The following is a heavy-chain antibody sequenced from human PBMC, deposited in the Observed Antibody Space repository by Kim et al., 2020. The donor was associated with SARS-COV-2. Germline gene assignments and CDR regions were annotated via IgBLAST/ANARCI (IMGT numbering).Heavy chain of an antibody. CDR1: GFTFSSYE. CDR2: ISSSGSTI. D-gene: IGHD1-1*01. J-gene: IGHJ4*02. CDR3: ARRIGGLEPRDRGYFDY. Sequence: GGSLRLSCAASGFTFSSYEMNWVRQAPGKGLEWVSYISSSGSTIYYADSVKGRFTISRDNAKNSLYLQMNSLRAEDTAVYYCARRIGGLEPRDRGYFDYWGQGTLVTVSS. V-gene: IGHV3-48*03.